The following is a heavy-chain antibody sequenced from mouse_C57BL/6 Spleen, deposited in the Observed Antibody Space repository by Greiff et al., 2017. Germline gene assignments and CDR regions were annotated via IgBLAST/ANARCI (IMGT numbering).Heavy chain of an antibody. D-gene: IGHD1-1*01. CDR2: ISSGGDYI. V-gene: IGHV5-9-1*02. CDR1: GFTFSSYA. J-gene: IGHJ3*01. Sequence: DVMLVESGEGLVKPGGSLKLSCAASGFTFSSYAMSWVRQTPEKRLEWVAYISSGGDYIYYADTVKGRFTIYRDNARNTLYLQMSSLKSEDTAMYYCTRGITTVVEKGFAYWGQGTLVTVSA. CDR3: TRGITTVVEKGFAY.